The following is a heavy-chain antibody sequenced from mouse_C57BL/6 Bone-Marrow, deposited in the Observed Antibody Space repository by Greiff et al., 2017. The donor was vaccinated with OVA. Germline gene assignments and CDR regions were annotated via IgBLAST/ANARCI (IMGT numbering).Heavy chain of an antibody. D-gene: IGHD2-4*01. CDR1: GYTFTSYW. Sequence: QVQLQQPGAELVRPGSSVKLSCKASGYTFTSYWMHWVKQRPIQGLEWIGNIDPSDSETHYNQKFKGKSTLTVDKSSSTAYMQLSSLTSEDSAVYYCAREGLRSFAYWGQGTLVTVSA. CDR3: AREGLRSFAY. CDR2: IDPSDSET. J-gene: IGHJ3*01. V-gene: IGHV1-52*01.